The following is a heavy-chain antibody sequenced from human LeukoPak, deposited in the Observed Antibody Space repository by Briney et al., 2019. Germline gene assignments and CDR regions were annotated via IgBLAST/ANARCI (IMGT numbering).Heavy chain of an antibody. CDR1: GGSISGYY. D-gene: IGHD3-9*01. V-gene: IGHV4-59*01. CDR3: QADQGIRDFDWLDAFDI. CDR2: IYYSGST. Sequence: SETLSLTCTVPGGSISGYYWSCIRKRPGTGLEWTGYIYYSGSTNYNPSLKSRVTISVETSKNQFSLKLSSVTAADTAVYFCQADQGIRDFDWLDAFDIWGQGTMVTVSS. J-gene: IGHJ3*02.